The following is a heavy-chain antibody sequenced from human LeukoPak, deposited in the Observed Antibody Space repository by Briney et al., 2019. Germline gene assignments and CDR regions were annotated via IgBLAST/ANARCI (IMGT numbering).Heavy chain of an antibody. J-gene: IGHJ4*02. CDR2: ISISSTYI. CDR1: GFTFNSYS. V-gene: IGHV3-21*01. Sequence: GGSLRLSCAASGFTFNSYSMNWVRQAPGKGLEWVSSISISSTYIYYADSVKGRFTISRDNAKKSLYLQMNSLRDEDTAVYYCTTELSSVLSKFHWGQGTLVTVSS. CDR3: TTELSSVLSKFH. D-gene: IGHD3-3*02.